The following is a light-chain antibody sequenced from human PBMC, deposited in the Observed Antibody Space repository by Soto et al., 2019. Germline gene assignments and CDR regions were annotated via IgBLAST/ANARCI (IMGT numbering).Light chain of an antibody. CDR2: SDD. CDR1: NSNIGRYS. J-gene: IGLJ3*02. V-gene: IGLV1-44*01. CDR3: AAWDDNLNGPL. Sequence: SVLTQPPSLSGTPGPRVTLSCSGSNSNIGRYSVNWYQHFPGTAPKILIYSDDERPSGVPDRFSGAKSGTSASLAISGLQSEDEAEYYCAAWDDNLNGPLFGGGTKLTVL.